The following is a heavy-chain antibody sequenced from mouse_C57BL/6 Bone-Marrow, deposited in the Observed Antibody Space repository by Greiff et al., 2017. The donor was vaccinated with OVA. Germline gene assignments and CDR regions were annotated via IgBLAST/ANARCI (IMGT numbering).Heavy chain of an antibody. CDR3: ARGVTTVVAKDYFDY. D-gene: IGHD1-1*01. CDR2: IDPETGGT. CDR1: GYTFTDYE. Sequence: QVQLQQSGAELVRPGASVTLSCKASGYTFTDYEMHWVKQTPVHGLEWIGAIDPETGGTAYNQKFKGKAILTADKSSSTAYMELRSLTSEDSAVYYCARGVTTVVAKDYFDYWGQGTTLTVSS. V-gene: IGHV1-15*01. J-gene: IGHJ2*01.